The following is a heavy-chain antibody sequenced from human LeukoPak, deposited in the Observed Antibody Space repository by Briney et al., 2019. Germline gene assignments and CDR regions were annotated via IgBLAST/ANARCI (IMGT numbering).Heavy chain of an antibody. V-gene: IGHV3-30*18. J-gene: IGHJ4*02. D-gene: IGHD6-19*01. CDR1: RFTFSRSC. CDR3: AKGPWGQWLDTYYFDY. Sequence: PGRSLRHSCAHPRFTFSRSCVHWGRPAPGAGRGWVADIHHDGSNKYSAASVKTRFTTSTDNSKNTLYLQMNSLRAEDTAVYYCAKGPWGQWLDTYYFDYWGQGTLVTVSS. CDR2: IHHDGSNK.